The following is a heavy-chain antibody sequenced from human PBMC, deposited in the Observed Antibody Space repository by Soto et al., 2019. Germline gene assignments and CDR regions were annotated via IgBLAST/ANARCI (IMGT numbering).Heavy chain of an antibody. CDR1: GGSISSYY. Sequence: SETLSLTCTVSGGSISSYYWSWIRQPPGKGLEWIGYIYYSGSTNYNPSLKSRVTISVDTSKNQFSLKLSSVTAADTAVYYCARASVRGVRLRWFDPWGQGTLVTVS. CDR2: IYYSGST. J-gene: IGHJ5*02. D-gene: IGHD3-10*01. CDR3: ARASVRGVRLRWFDP. V-gene: IGHV4-59*01.